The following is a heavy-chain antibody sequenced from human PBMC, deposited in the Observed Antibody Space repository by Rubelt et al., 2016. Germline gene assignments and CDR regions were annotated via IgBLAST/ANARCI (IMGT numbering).Heavy chain of an antibody. Sequence: QLQLQESGPGLVKPSETLSLTCTVSGGSISSSSYYWGWIRQPPGKGLEWIGSISYSGSTFYNPSLKSRVTISVDTSKKQLARKLTSVTAADTAVYYCARGGLRVGRAQHFWSQGTLVTVSS. CDR2: ISYSGST. CDR3: ARGGLRVGRAQHF. D-gene: IGHD2/OR15-2a*01. V-gene: IGHV4-39*01. CDR1: GGSISSSSYY. J-gene: IGHJ4*02.